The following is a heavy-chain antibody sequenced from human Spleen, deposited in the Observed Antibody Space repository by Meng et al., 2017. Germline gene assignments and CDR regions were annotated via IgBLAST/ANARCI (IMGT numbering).Heavy chain of an antibody. Sequence: QVQLGQSGAEGKKPGAAVKGSCKASGYTFTSYYMHWVRQAPGQGLEWMGIINPSGGSTSYAQKFQGRVTMTRDTSTSTVYMELSSLRSEDTAVYYCARERDYGGNSQCFDYWGQGTLVTVSS. CDR3: ARERDYGGNSQCFDY. V-gene: IGHV1-46*03. CDR1: GYTFTSYY. CDR2: INPSGGST. D-gene: IGHD4-23*01. J-gene: IGHJ4*02.